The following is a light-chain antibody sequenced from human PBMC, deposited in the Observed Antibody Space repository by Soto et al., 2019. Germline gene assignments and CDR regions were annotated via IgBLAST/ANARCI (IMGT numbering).Light chain of an antibody. CDR2: WAS. V-gene: IGKV4-1*01. Sequence: DIVMTQSPDSLAVSLGERATINCKSSQSGLRSSNNKNYLAWYQQKPGQPPKLLIYWASARESGVPDRFSGSGSGTDFTLTISSLQADDVAVYYCQQYYTTPLTFGGGTKVEIK. CDR1: QSGLRSSNNKNY. CDR3: QQYYTTPLT. J-gene: IGKJ4*01.